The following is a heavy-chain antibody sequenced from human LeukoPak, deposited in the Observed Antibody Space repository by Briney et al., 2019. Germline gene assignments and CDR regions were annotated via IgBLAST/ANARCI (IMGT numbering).Heavy chain of an antibody. J-gene: IGHJ4*02. D-gene: IGHD5-12*01. V-gene: IGHV3-23*01. CDR3: AWPGIVATMGKAPGYYFDY. CDR2: ISGSGGST. CDR1: GFTFSSYA. Sequence: GGSLRLSCAASGFTFSSYAMSWVRQAPGKGLEWVSAISGSGGSTYYADSVKGRFTISRDNSKNTLYLQMNSLRAEDTAVYYCAWPGIVATMGKAPGYYFDYWGQGTLVTVSS.